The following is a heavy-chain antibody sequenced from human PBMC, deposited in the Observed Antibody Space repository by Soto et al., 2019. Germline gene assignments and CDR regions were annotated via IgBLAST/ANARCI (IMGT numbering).Heavy chain of an antibody. J-gene: IGHJ4*02. Sequence: QVQLVQSGAEVKKPGSSVKVSCKASGGTFSSYTISWVRQAPGQGLEWMGRIIPILGIANYAQKFQGRVTITADKSTSTAYMELSSLRSEDTAGYYCARGLRAAKDGYFEYWGQGTLVTVSS. CDR2: IIPILGIA. CDR1: GGTFSSYT. V-gene: IGHV1-69*02. CDR3: ARGLRAAKDGYFEY. D-gene: IGHD2-15*01.